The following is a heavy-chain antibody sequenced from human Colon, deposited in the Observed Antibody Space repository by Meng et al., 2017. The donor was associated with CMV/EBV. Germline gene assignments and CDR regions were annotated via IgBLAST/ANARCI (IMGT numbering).Heavy chain of an antibody. V-gene: IGHV1-18*01. CDR1: GYSLSNYG. Sequence: ASVKVSCKASGYSLSNYGIAWVRQAPGQGLEWMGWISDHNGNTNYAQKFQGRVTVTRDTSISTAYMDLSRLTSDDTAVYYCVRGTVGANGGYFDSWGQGTLVTVSS. J-gene: IGHJ4*01. CDR2: ISDHNGNT. CDR3: VRGTVGANGGYFDS. D-gene: IGHD1-26*01.